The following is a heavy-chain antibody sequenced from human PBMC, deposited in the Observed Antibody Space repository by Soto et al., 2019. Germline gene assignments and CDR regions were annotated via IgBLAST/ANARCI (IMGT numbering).Heavy chain of an antibody. CDR1: GFTFSSYA. V-gene: IGHV3-23*01. J-gene: IGHJ6*02. Sequence: WGSLRLSCAASGFTFSSYAMSWVRQAPGKGLEWVSAISGSGGSTYYADSVKGRFTISRDNSKNTLYLQMNSLRAEDTAVYYCAKVLRDYYYYYGMDVWGQGTTVPVSS. CDR3: AKVLRDYYYYYGMDV. CDR2: ISGSGGST. D-gene: IGHD3-3*01.